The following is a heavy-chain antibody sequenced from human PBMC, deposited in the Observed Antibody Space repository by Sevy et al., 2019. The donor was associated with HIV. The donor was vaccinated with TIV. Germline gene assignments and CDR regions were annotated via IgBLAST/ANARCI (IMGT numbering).Heavy chain of an antibody. CDR1: GGSVSSGSYY. J-gene: IGHJ6*02. V-gene: IGHV4-61*01. CDR3: AREGLTSAEVQHYYYYGMDV. Sequence: SETQSLTCTVSGGSVSSGSYYWSWIRQPPGKGLEWIGYIYYSGITNYNPSLKSRVTISVDTSKNQFSLKLSSVTAADTAVYYCAREGLTSAEVQHYYYYGMDVWGQGTTVTVSS. CDR2: IYYSGIT. D-gene: IGHD1-1*01.